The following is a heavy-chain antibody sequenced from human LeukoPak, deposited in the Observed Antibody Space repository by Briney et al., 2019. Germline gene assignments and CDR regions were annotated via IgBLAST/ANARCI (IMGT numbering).Heavy chain of an antibody. D-gene: IGHD2-15*01. J-gene: IGHJ4*02. CDR2: ISYDGSNK. CDR3: ARDGDCSGGSCYSALDY. Sequence: PGGSLRLSCAASGFTFSSYAMHWVRQAPGKGLEWVAVISYDGSNKYYADSVKGRFTISRDNSKNTLYLQMNSLRAEDTAVYYCARDGDCSGGSCYSALDYWGQGTLVTVSS. V-gene: IGHV3-30*04. CDR1: GFTFSSYA.